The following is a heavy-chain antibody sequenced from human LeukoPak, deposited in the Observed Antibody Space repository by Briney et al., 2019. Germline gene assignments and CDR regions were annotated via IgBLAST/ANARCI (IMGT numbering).Heavy chain of an antibody. V-gene: IGHV3-53*01. J-gene: IGHJ3*02. Sequence: PGGSLRLSCAASGFTVNSNYMSWVRQAPGKGLKWVSVIYSGGSTYYADSVKGRFTISRDNSKNTLYLHMNSLRAEDTAVYYCARGGAYTYGYLGGDAFDIWGQGTMVTVSS. CDR3: ARGGAYTYGYLGGDAFDI. D-gene: IGHD5-18*01. CDR2: IYSGGST. CDR1: GFTVNSNY.